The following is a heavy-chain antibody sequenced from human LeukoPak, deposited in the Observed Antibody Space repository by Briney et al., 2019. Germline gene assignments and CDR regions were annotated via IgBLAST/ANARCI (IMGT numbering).Heavy chain of an antibody. D-gene: IGHD1-26*01. V-gene: IGHV5-51*01. Sequence: GESLKISCKGSGYSFSTYWIGWVRQMPGKGLEWMGIIYPGDSDARYSPSFQGQVTISADKSISTAYLQWSSLKASDTAMYYCARRRDLYSGSYYTFDYWGQGTLVTVSS. J-gene: IGHJ4*02. CDR3: ARRRDLYSGSYYTFDY. CDR2: IYPGDSDA. CDR1: GYSFSTYW.